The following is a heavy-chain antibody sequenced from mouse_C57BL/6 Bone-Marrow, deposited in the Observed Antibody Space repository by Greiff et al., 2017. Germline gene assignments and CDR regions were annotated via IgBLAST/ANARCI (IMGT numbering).Heavy chain of an antibody. CDR2: IHPNSGST. Sequence: QVHVKQSGAELVKPGASVKLSCKASGYTFTSYWMHWVKQRPGQGLEWIGMIHPNSGSTNYNEKFKSKATLTVDKSSSTAYMQLSSLTSEDSAVYYCARRYYGLDYWGQGTTLTVSS. CDR3: ARRYYGLDY. D-gene: IGHD2-1*01. J-gene: IGHJ2*01. CDR1: GYTFTSYW. V-gene: IGHV1-64*01.